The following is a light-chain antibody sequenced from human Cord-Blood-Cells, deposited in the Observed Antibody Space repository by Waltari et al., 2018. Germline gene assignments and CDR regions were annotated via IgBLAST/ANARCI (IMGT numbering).Light chain of an antibody. CDR1: VLEKTS. Sequence: SYEPTPQSSVSVSPGQTARITCPGAVLEKTSARWFQQKPGQAPVLVIYKDSERPSGIPERFSGSSSGTTVTLTISGAQAEDEADYYCSSYTSSSTLVFGTGTKVTVL. CDR3: SSYTSSSTLV. V-gene: IGLV3-27*01. CDR2: KDS. J-gene: IGLJ1*01.